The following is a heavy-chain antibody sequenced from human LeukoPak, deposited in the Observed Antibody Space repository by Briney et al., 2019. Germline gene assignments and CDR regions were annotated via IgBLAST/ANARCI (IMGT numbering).Heavy chain of an antibody. CDR2: ISSSSSYI. D-gene: IGHD3-22*01. V-gene: IGHV3-21*01. Sequence: GGSLRLSCAASGFTFSSYSMTWVRQAPGKGLEWVSSISSSSSYIYYADSVKGRFTISRDNAKNSLYLQMNSLRAEDTAVYYCARDHDEMYYYDSSGYPLGYWGQGTLVTVSS. CDR3: ARDHDEMYYYDSSGYPLGY. CDR1: GFTFSSYS. J-gene: IGHJ4*02.